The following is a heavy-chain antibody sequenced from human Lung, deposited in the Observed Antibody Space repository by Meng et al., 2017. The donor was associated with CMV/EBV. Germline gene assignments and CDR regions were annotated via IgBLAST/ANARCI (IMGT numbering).Heavy chain of an antibody. Sequence: LXCTVSGGSMNNYFWSWIRQPPGKGLEWIGYIHSSGSTNYSPSLKSRVSISVDRSKNQFSLKLTSVTATDTAVYYCARDHVPISGVVPRGFDPWGTGNPV. J-gene: IGHJ5*02. V-gene: IGHV4-59*01. D-gene: IGHD3-3*01. CDR3: ARDHVPISGVVPRGFDP. CDR1: GGSMNNYF. CDR2: IHSSGST.